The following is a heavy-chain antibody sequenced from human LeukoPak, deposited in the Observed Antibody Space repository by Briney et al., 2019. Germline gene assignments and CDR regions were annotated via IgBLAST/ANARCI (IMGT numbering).Heavy chain of an antibody. J-gene: IGHJ3*02. Sequence: SQTLSLTCTVSGNSISSGDNYWSWIRQPAGKGLEWIGYIYYSGSTNYNPSPKSRVTISVDTSRNQCSLKLSSVTAADTAVYYCARFPPRLVGPSTDAFDIWGQGTMVTVSS. D-gene: IGHD1-26*01. V-gene: IGHV4-61*10. CDR3: ARFPPRLVGPSTDAFDI. CDR1: GNSISSGDNY. CDR2: IYYSGST.